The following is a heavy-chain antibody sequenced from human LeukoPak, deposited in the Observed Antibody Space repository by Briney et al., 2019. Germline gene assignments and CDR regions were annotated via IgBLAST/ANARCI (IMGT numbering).Heavy chain of an antibody. V-gene: IGHV4-61*02. Sequence: SETPSLTRTVSGGSISSGSYYWSWIRQPAGKGLEWIGRIYTSGSTNYNPSLKSRVTISVDTSKNQFSLKLSSVTAADTAVYYCARETYYYDSSGYLHYFDYWGQGTLVTVSS. CDR1: GGSISSGSYY. CDR3: ARETYYYDSSGYLHYFDY. J-gene: IGHJ4*02. CDR2: IYTSGST. D-gene: IGHD3-22*01.